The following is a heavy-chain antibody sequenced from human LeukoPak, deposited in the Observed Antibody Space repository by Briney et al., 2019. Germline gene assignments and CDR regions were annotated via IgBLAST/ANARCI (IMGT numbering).Heavy chain of an antibody. CDR1: GGSFSGYY. CDR2: INHSGST. CDR3: ARGVCSSTSCYTWAHRYYYGMDV. D-gene: IGHD2-2*02. V-gene: IGHV4-34*01. J-gene: IGHJ6*02. Sequence: SETLSLTCAVYGGSFSGYYWSWIRQPPGKGLEWIGEINHSGSTNYNPSLKSRVTISVDTSKNQFSLKLSSVTAADTAVYYCARGVCSSTSCYTWAHRYYYGMDVWGQGTTVTVSS.